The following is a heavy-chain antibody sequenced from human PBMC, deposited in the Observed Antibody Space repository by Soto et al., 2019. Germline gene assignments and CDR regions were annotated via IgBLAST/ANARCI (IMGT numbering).Heavy chain of an antibody. Sequence: QVQLQESGPGLVKPSQTLSLTCTVTGGSINGGNYYWSWIRQPPGKVLEWIGYISASGNTFYTPSPASRLTVSLDTCQNYFTLELTSVTAADTAIYYCARDLKNDSGDYIVLDAFDVWGHGTMVTVSS. D-gene: IGHD4-17*01. CDR1: GGSINGGNYY. CDR3: ARDLKNDSGDYIVLDAFDV. J-gene: IGHJ3*01. V-gene: IGHV4-31*03. CDR2: ISASGNT.